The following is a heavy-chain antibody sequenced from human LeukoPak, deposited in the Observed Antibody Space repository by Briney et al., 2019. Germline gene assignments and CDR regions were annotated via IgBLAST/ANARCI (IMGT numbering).Heavy chain of an antibody. V-gene: IGHV1-69*05. CDR3: ARSNPGYCSSTSCYNIDY. CDR1: GGTFSSYA. CDR2: IIPIFGTA. Sequence: GASVKVSCKASGGTFSSYAISWVRQAPGQGLEWMGGIIPIFGTANYAQKFQGRVTITTDESTSTAYMELSSLRSEDTAVYYCARSNPGYCSSTSCYNIDYWGQGTLVTVSS. J-gene: IGHJ4*02. D-gene: IGHD2-2*02.